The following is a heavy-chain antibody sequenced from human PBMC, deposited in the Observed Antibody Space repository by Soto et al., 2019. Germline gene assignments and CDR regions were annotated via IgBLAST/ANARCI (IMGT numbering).Heavy chain of an antibody. J-gene: IGHJ4*01. V-gene: IGHV1-18*01. Sequence: EASVKVSCKASGYTFTSYGISWVRQAPGQGLECMGWISAYNGNTNYAQKLQGRVTMTTXTXXSXXXMXLXXLRSDDTAVYYCAMPSSSGWLGAASPNYFDYWG. CDR1: GYTFTSYG. CDR3: AMPSSSGWLGAASPNYFDY. CDR2: ISAYNGNT. D-gene: IGHD6-19*01.